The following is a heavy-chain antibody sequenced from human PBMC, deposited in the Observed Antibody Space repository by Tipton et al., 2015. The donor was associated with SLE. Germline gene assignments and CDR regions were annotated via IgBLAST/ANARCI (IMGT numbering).Heavy chain of an antibody. V-gene: IGHV4-38-2*01. CDR2: IYVNGYT. CDR3: ARGGEWSHDY. J-gene: IGHJ4*02. Sequence: TLSLTCSVSGYSIRSGYYWGWIRQPPGKGLEWIGRIYVNGYTNYNPSLESRVTMSIDKSESQFSLKMKSVTAADTAVYYCARGGEWSHDYWGQGTPVTVSS. D-gene: IGHD3-3*01. CDR1: GYSIRSGYY.